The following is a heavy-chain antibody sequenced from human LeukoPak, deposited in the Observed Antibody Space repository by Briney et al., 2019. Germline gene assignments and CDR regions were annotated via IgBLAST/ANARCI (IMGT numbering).Heavy chain of an antibody. Sequence: PGGSLRLSCAASGFTFSSYAMHWVRQAPGKGLEWVAVISYDGSNKYYADSVKGRFTISRDNSKNTLYLQMNSLRAEDTAVYYCARGDSSGWSPYFDYWGQGTLVTVSS. J-gene: IGHJ4*02. CDR1: GFTFSSYA. CDR3: ARGDSSGWSPYFDY. V-gene: IGHV3-30-3*01. CDR2: ISYDGSNK. D-gene: IGHD6-19*01.